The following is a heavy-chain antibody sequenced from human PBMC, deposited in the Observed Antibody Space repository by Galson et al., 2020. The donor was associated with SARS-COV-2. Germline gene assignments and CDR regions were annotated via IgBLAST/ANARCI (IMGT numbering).Heavy chain of an antibody. CDR1: GFTFDDYA. CDR2: ISWNSGSI. CDR3: AKDGGDGYDYWYFDL. D-gene: IGHD5-12*01. J-gene: IGHJ2*01. V-gene: IGHV3-9*01. Sequence: SLRLSCAASGFTFDDYAMHWVRQAPGKGLEWVSGISWNSGSIGYADSVKGRFTISRDNAKNSLYLQMNSLRAEDTALYYCAKDGGDGYDYWYFDLWGRGTLVTVSS.